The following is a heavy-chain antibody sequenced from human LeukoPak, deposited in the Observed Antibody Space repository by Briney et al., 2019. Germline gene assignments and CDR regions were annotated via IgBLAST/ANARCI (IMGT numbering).Heavy chain of an antibody. CDR2: ISGSGGST. Sequence: PGGSLRLSCAASGFTFSSYGMSWVRQAPGKGLEWVSAISGSGGSTYYADSVKGRFTISRDNSKNTLYLQMNSLRAEDTAVYYCAKARVGGWYRDYYFDYWGQGTLVTVSS. V-gene: IGHV3-23*01. D-gene: IGHD6-19*01. J-gene: IGHJ4*02. CDR3: AKARVGGWYRDYYFDY. CDR1: GFTFSSYG.